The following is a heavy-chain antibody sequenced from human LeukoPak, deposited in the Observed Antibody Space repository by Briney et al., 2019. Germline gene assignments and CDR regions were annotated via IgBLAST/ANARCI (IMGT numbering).Heavy chain of an antibody. J-gene: IGHJ6*02. Sequence: SETLSLTCTVSGGSLSSYYWSWIRQPPGKGLEWIGYIYYSGSTNYNPSLKSRVTISVDTSKNQFSLKLSSVTAADTAVYYCARAGDILTGYYYGMDVWGQGTTVTVSS. CDR3: ARAGDILTGYYYGMDV. CDR2: IYYSGST. CDR1: GGSLSSYY. D-gene: IGHD3-9*01. V-gene: IGHV4-59*01.